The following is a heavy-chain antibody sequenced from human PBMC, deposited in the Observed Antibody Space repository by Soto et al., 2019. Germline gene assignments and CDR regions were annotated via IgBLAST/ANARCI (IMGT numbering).Heavy chain of an antibody. D-gene: IGHD3-3*01. J-gene: IGHJ5*02. Sequence: VPLLESGGGLVQPGGSLRLSCAASGFTFASSAMTWVRQAPGKGLEWISSVSGDGRAIYYADSVKGRFTISRDISKSTLYLQINGLRAEDTATYFCARITRSWGQGTLVTVAS. CDR1: GFTFASSA. V-gene: IGHV3-23*01. CDR3: ARITRS. CDR2: VSGDGRAI.